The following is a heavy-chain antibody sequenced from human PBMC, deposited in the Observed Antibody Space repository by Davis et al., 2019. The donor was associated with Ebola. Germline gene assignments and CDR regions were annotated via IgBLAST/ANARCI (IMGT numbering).Heavy chain of an antibody. CDR3: ARLGVYQLLYYYYMDV. J-gene: IGHJ6*03. CDR2: IYPGDSDT. D-gene: IGHD2-2*01. CDR1: GYSFTSYW. V-gene: IGHV5-51*01. Sequence: GESLKISCKGSGYSFTSYWIGWVRQLPGKGLEGMGIIYPGDSDTRYSPSFQGQVTISADKSISTAYLQWSSLKASDTAMYYCARLGVYQLLYYYYMDVWGKGTTVTVSS.